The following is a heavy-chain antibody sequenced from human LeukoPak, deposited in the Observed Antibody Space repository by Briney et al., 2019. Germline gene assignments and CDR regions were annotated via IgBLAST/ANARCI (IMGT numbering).Heavy chain of an antibody. J-gene: IGHJ6*04. D-gene: IGHD2-2*01. CDR2: ISVYNGNT. CDR1: GYTFTSYG. Sequence: ASVKVCCKASGYTFTSYGISWVREAPGQGLEWMGWISVYNGNTNYAQMLQGRVTMTTDTSTSTAYMELRSLRSDDTAVYYCARGCSSTSCYWNYYYYGMDVWGKGTTVTVSS. V-gene: IGHV1-18*04. CDR3: ARGCSSTSCYWNYYYYGMDV.